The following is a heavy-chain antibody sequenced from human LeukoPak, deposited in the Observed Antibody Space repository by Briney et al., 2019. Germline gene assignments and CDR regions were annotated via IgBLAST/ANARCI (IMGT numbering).Heavy chain of an antibody. CDR3: ARHSSGSATNDAFDI. J-gene: IGHJ3*02. CDR1: GGSFSGYY. D-gene: IGHD1-26*01. Sequence: PSETLSLTCAVYGGSFSGYYWSWIRQPPGKGLEWIGEINHSGSTNYNPSLKSRVTISVDTSKNQFSLKLSSVTAADTAVYYCARHSSGSATNDAFDIWGQGTMVTVSS. V-gene: IGHV4-34*01. CDR2: INHSGST.